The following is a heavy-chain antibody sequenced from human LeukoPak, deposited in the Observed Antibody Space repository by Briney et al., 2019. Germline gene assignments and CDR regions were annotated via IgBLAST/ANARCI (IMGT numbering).Heavy chain of an antibody. Sequence: PSQTLSLTCTVSGGSVSRGGHYWSWIRQHPGKGLEWIGFTSYSGGTYYNPSLMGRIVISVDTSQNQFSLKMRDVTAADTAVYFCATAEWEYFYFDSWGQGALVAVSS. D-gene: IGHD2/OR15-2a*01. CDR2: TSYSGGT. CDR1: GGSVSRGGHY. CDR3: ATAEWEYFYFDS. J-gene: IGHJ4*02. V-gene: IGHV4-31*03.